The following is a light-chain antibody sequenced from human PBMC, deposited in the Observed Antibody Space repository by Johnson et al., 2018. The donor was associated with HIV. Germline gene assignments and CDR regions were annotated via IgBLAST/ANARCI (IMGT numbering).Light chain of an antibody. CDR2: ENN. V-gene: IGLV1-51*02. Sequence: QAVLTQPPSVSAAPGQKVTISCSGSSSNIGNNYVSWYQQFPGTAPKLLIYENNKRPSGIPDRFSGSNSGTSATLGITGLQTGDEADYYCGTWDSSLSAGEVFGTGTKVTVL. J-gene: IGLJ1*01. CDR1: SSNIGNNY. CDR3: GTWDSSLSAGEV.